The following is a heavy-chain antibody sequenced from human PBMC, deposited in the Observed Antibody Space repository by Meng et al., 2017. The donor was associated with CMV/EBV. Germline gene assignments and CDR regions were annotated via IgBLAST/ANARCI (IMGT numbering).Heavy chain of an antibody. CDR2: INHSGST. V-gene: IGHV4-34*01. CDR1: GFTVSSNY. D-gene: IGHD5-18*01. J-gene: IGHJ4*02. Sequence: ESLKISCAASGFTVSSNYMSWVRQPPGKGLEWIGEINHSGSTNYNPSLKSRVTISVDTSKNQFSLKLSSVTAADTAVYYCARTAMVTRGYPFDYWGQGTLVTVSS. CDR3: ARTAMVTRGYPFDY.